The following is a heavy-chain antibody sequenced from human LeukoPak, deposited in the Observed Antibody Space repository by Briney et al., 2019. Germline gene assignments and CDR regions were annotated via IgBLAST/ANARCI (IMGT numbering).Heavy chain of an antibody. CDR3: SRDQPGYCSGASGP. D-gene: IGHD2-2*03. J-gene: IGHJ5*02. CDR2: ISGDGRQR. V-gene: IGHV3-74*01. CDR1: GFIFSNYW. Sequence: PGGSLRLSCATSGFIFSNYWMQWVRQDPGEGPVWVSHISGDGRQRNYADSVKGRFTSSRDNAKKLVYLQMNSLRAEDTALYYCSRDQPGYCSGASGPWGQGTRVTVSS.